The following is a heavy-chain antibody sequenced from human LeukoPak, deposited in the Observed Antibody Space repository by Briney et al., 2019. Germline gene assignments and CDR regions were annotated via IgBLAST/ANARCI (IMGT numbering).Heavy chain of an antibody. J-gene: IGHJ4*02. V-gene: IGHV4-39*01. CDR2: IYHSGST. CDR1: GVSISSNSYR. CDR3: VRMSNELPDY. Sequence: SETLSLTCTVSGVSISSNSYRWGWIRQPPGKGLEWIGTIYHSGSTYYNPSLKSRVTISVDTSKNQFSLRLSSVTAADTALYYCVRMSNELPDYWGQGTLVTFSS. D-gene: IGHD5-24*01.